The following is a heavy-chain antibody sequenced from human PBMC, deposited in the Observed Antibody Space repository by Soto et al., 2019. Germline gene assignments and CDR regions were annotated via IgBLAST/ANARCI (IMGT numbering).Heavy chain of an antibody. D-gene: IGHD3-3*01. V-gene: IGHV1-8*01. Sequence: ASVKVSCKASGYTFTSYDINWVRQATGQGLEWMGWMNPNSGNTGYAQKFQGRVTMTRNTSISTAYMELSSLRSEDTAVYYCARVRFLEWLSPYNWFDPWGQGTLVTVSS. J-gene: IGHJ5*02. CDR2: MNPNSGNT. CDR1: GYTFTSYD. CDR3: ARVRFLEWLSPYNWFDP.